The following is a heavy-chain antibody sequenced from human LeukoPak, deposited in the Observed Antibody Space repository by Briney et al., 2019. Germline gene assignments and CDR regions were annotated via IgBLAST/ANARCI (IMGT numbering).Heavy chain of an antibody. CDR2: ISGSGGST. V-gene: IGHV3-23*01. CDR1: GFTFSSYA. J-gene: IGHJ4*02. Sequence: GGSLRLSCAASGFTFSSYAMSWVRQAPGKGLEWVSAISGSGGSTYYADSVKGRFTISRDNSKNTLYLQMNSLRAEDTAVYYYAKDYYYGSGSYVLDYWGQGTPVTVSS. D-gene: IGHD3-10*01. CDR3: AKDYYYGSGSYVLDY.